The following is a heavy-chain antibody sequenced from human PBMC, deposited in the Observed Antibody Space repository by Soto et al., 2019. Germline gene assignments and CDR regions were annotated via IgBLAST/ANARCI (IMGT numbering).Heavy chain of an antibody. Sequence: QVQLVQSGAEVKKPGASVKISCEASGYSFTSQYVHWVRQAPGQGLEWMGIINPNGGSTTYAQKFPGRVTITKGPATGTVYMELGRLTRGDPAVHYCAREQGLRPGGGGTEPLDIWGQGTMVTVAS. CDR1: GYSFTSQY. V-gene: IGHV1-46*01. CDR3: AREQGLRPGGGGTEPLDI. D-gene: IGHD6-25*01. CDR2: INPNGGST. J-gene: IGHJ3*02.